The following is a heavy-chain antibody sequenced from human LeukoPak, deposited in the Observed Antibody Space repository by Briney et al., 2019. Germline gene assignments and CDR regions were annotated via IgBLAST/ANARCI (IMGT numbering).Heavy chain of an antibody. CDR1: GFTFSSYD. CDR3: AKELKGYSYRYFDY. D-gene: IGHD5-18*01. V-gene: IGHV3-30*18. CDR2: ISYDGSNK. J-gene: IGHJ4*02. Sequence: GGSLRLSCAASGFTFSSYDSHWVRQAPGKGLEWVAVISYDGSNKYYTDSVKGRFTISRDNSKNTLYLQMNSLRPEDTAVYYCAKELKGYSYRYFDYWGQGTLVTVSS.